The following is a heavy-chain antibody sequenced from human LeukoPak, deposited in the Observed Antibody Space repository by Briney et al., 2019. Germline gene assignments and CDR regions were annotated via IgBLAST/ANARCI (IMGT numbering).Heavy chain of an antibody. Sequence: QSGGSLRLSCAASGFTFSNYGMIWVRQAPGKGLDWVSIIGDSGFTTYYGDSVKGRFVTSRDNSGNTLYLQMNSLRAEDMAVYYCAKRSRTYDYFDNWGQGTLVTVSS. J-gene: IGHJ4*02. CDR3: AKRSRTYDYFDN. CDR1: GFTFSNYG. D-gene: IGHD3-16*01. CDR2: IGDSGFTT. V-gene: IGHV3-23*01.